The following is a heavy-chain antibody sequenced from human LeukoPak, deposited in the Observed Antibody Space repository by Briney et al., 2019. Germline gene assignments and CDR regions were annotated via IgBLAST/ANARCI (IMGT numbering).Heavy chain of an antibody. V-gene: IGHV1-69*04. D-gene: IGHD6-6*01. CDR2: IIPILGIA. CDR1: GGTFSSYA. CDR3: ARDVSSSHLTTSYYYYYMDV. J-gene: IGHJ6*03. Sequence: ASVKVSCKASGGTFSSYAISWVRQAPGQGLEWMGRIIPILGIANYAQKFQGRVTITADKSTSTAYMELSSLRSEDTAVYYCARDVSSSHLTTSYYYYYMDVWGKGTTVTVSS.